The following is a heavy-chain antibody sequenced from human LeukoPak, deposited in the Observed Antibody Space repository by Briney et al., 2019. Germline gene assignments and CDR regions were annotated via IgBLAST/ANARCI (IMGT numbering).Heavy chain of an antibody. CDR2: IKEDGREK. J-gene: IGHJ4*02. CDR3: ARGWGEKGYCRGGTCNNPQFDY. D-gene: IGHD2-15*01. CDR1: GFRFNDYW. V-gene: IGHV3-7*01. Sequence: GGSLRLSCEASGFRFNDYWMTWVRQAPGKGLEWVANIKEDGREKYYVDSVKGRFTLSKDNAKNSVYLQMNSLGAEDTAVYYCARGWGEKGYCRGGTCNNPQFDYWGQGILVTVSS.